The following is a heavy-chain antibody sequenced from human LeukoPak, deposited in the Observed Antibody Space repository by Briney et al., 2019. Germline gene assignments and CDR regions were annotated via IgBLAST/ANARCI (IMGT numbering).Heavy chain of an antibody. CDR3: ARGGGGYSSGWYARRDRYYMDV. CDR2: INHSGSI. J-gene: IGHJ6*03. CDR1: GFTFSSYA. D-gene: IGHD6-19*01. V-gene: IGHV4-34*01. Sequence: GSLRLSCAASGFTFSSYAMSWIRQPPGKGLEWIGEINHSGSINHNPSLKSRVTISVDTSKNQFSLKLSSVTAADTAVYYCARGGGGYSSGWYARRDRYYMDVWGKGTTVTVSS.